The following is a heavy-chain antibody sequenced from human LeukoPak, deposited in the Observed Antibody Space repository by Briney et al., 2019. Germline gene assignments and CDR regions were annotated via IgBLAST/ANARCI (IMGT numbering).Heavy chain of an antibody. D-gene: IGHD3-16*01. Sequence: PGRSLRLSCAASGFTFDDYAMHWVRQAPGKGLEWVSGISWNSGSIGYADSVKGRFTISRDNAKNSLYLQMNSLRAEDTAVYYCAKIRLSYYYYMDVWGKGTTVTISS. CDR3: AKIRLSYYYYMDV. J-gene: IGHJ6*03. CDR1: GFTFDDYA. V-gene: IGHV3-9*01. CDR2: ISWNSGSI.